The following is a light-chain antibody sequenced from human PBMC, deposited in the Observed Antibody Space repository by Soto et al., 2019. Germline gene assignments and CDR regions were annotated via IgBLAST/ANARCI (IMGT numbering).Light chain of an antibody. CDR1: QDIANS. V-gene: IGKV1-33*01. CDR3: QHYDNLPRYT. CDR2: DAS. Sequence: DIQMTQSPSSLSASVGDSVTITCQASQDIANSLSWYQQKPGKAPNLLIYDASNLETGVPSRFCGSGSGTDFTFTVSSLQPEDIATSYCQHYDNLPRYTFGQGTKLEI. J-gene: IGKJ2*01.